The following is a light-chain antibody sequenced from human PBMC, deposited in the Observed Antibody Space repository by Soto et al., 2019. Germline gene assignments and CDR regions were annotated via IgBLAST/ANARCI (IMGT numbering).Light chain of an antibody. CDR3: QTWGTDIHV. Sequence: QPVLTQSPSASASLGASVKLTCTLSSGHSSYAIAWHQQQPEKGPRYLMKLNSDGSHSKGDGIPDRFSGSSSGAERYLTISSLQSEDEADYYCQTWGTDIHVFGTGTKLT. CDR1: SGHSSYA. V-gene: IGLV4-69*01. CDR2: LNSDGSH. J-gene: IGLJ1*01.